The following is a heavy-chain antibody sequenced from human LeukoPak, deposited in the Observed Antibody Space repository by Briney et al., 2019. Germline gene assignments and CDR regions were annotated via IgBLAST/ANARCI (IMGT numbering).Heavy chain of an antibody. Sequence: SETLSLTCTVSGGSISSYYWSWIRQPPGKGLEWIGYIYYSGSTNYNPSLKSRVTISVDTSKNQFSLKLSSVTAADTAVYYCARVASSSWYGRAFDIWGQGTMVTVSS. CDR1: GGSISSYY. V-gene: IGHV4-59*01. J-gene: IGHJ3*02. CDR2: IYYSGST. D-gene: IGHD6-13*01. CDR3: ARVASSSWYGRAFDI.